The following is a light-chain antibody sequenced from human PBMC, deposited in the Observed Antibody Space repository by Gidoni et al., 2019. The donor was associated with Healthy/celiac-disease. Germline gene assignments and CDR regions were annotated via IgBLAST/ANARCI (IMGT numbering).Light chain of an antibody. CDR3: QQSYSTLLT. CDR2: AAS. J-gene: IGKJ4*01. CDR1: QSISSY. V-gene: IGKV1-39*01. Sequence: DIQMTHSPSSLSASVGDRVTITCRASQSISSYLNWYQQKPGKAPKLLIYAASSLQSGVPSRFSGSGSGTDFTLTISSLQPEEFATYYCQQSYSTLLTFGGGTKVEIK.